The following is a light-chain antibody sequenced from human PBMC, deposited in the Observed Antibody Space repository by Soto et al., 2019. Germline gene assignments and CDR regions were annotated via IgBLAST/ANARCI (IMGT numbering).Light chain of an antibody. CDR1: SSDVGDYNY. Sequence: QSALTQPASVSGSPGQSITISCTGTSSDVGDYNYVSWYQQHPGKAPKLMIYDVSYRPSGVSNRFSGSKSGNTASLTISGLQAEDEADYYCSSYTRGSTLVVFGGGTELTVL. CDR2: DVS. J-gene: IGLJ2*01. CDR3: SSYTRGSTLVV. V-gene: IGLV2-14*01.